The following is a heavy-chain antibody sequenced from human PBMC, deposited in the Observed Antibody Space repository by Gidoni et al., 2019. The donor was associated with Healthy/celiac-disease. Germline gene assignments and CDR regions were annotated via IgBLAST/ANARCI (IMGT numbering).Heavy chain of an antibody. V-gene: IGHV1-69*09. D-gene: IGHD3-9*01. CDR1: GGTLRSYA. Sequence: QVQLVQSGAEVKKPGSSVKGSCKASGGTLRSYAIGWVRQAPGQGLEWMGRIIPILGIANYAQKFQGRVTITADKSTSTAYMELSSLRSEDTAVYYCARENYDIEPGGWYYFDYWGQGTLVTVSS. J-gene: IGHJ4*02. CDR2: IIPILGIA. CDR3: ARENYDIEPGGWYYFDY.